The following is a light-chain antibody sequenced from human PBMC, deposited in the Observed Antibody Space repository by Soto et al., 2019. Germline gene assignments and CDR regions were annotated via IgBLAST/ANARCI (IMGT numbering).Light chain of an antibody. J-gene: IGKJ4*01. V-gene: IGKV2-28*01. CDR1: MRLLHSNGYNY. CDR2: LGS. Sequence: DNVMTQSPLSLPVTPGEPTSISCRSSMRLLHSNGYNYLDWYLQKPGHSPQLLIYLGSNRASGVPDRFSGSGSGTDFTLKIGRVEAEDVGVYYCMQALQKLTFGGGTKVDIK. CDR3: MQALQKLT.